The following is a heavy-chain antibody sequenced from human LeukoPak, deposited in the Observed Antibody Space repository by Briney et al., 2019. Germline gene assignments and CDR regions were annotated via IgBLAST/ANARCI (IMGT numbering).Heavy chain of an antibody. V-gene: IGHV4-61*01. CDR1: GGSVSSGSYY. CDR3: ARGLPRDYVWGSYRPDFDY. J-gene: IGHJ4*02. D-gene: IGHD3-16*02. CDR2: IYYSGST. Sequence: PSETLSLTCTVSGGSVSSGSYYWSWIRQPPGKGLEWIGYIYYSGSTNYNPSLKSRVTISVDTSKNQFSLKLSSVTAADTAVYYCARGLPRDYVWGSYRPDFDYWGQGTLVTVSS.